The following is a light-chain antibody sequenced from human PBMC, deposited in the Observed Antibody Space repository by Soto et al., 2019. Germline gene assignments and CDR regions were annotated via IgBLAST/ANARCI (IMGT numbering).Light chain of an antibody. V-gene: IGLV2-14*01. CDR2: EVS. J-gene: IGLJ3*02. CDR3: GSYTISSTLV. CDR1: SSDVGGYNY. Sequence: QSALTQPASVSGSPGQSITISCTGTSSDVGGYNYVSWYQHHPGKAPKLLIYEVSNRPSGASNRFSGSKSGNTASLTISGLQAEDEAYYYCGSYTISSTLVFGGGTKLTVL.